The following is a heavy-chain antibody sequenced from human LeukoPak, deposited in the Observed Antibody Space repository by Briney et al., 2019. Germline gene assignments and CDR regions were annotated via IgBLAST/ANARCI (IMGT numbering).Heavy chain of an antibody. CDR3: ASKDTAMADFDY. Sequence: ASVKVSCKASGYTFTSYYMHWVRQAPGQGLEWMGIINPSGGSTSYAQKFQGRVTMARDTSTSTVYMELSSLRSEDTAVYYCASKDTAMADFDYWGQGTLVTVSS. CDR1: GYTFTSYY. J-gene: IGHJ4*02. CDR2: INPSGGST. D-gene: IGHD5-18*01. V-gene: IGHV1-46*01.